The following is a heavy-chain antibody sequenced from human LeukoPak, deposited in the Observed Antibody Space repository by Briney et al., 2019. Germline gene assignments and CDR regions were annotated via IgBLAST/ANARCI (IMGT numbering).Heavy chain of an antibody. CDR3: ARGSATAIRFLYYYYMDV. CDR2: INPSGGST. J-gene: IGHJ6*03. Sequence: ASVKVSCKASGYTFTSYYMHWVRQAPGQGLEWMGIINPSGGSTSYAQKFQGRVTMTRDMSTSTVYMELSSLRSEDTAVYYCARGSATAIRFLYYYYMDVWGKGTTVTVSS. D-gene: IGHD2-2*02. CDR1: GYTFTSYY. V-gene: IGHV1-46*01.